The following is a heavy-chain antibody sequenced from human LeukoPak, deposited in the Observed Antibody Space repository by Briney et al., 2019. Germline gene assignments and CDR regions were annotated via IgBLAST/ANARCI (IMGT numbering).Heavy chain of an antibody. CDR3: AIHVGYGGGYGEFDI. J-gene: IGHJ3*02. D-gene: IGHD1-26*01. V-gene: IGHV4-39*01. CDR2: IFYTGAT. CDR1: GGSINIIYYY. Sequence: PSETLSLTCPVSGGSINIIYYYWVGIRQPTGKGLEWIGSIFYTGATYYNPSLKTRVTISVDTSKNQFSLKLSSVTAADTAVVYCAIHVGYGGGYGEFDIWGQGTMVTVSS.